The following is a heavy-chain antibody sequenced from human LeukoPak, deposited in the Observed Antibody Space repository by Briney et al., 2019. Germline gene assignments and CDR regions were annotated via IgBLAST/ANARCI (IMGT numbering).Heavy chain of an antibody. CDR3: AVFKAAAGTR. CDR1: GFTFSSYS. CDR2: ISSSSSYI. D-gene: IGHD6-13*01. V-gene: IGHV3-21*01. J-gene: IGHJ4*02. Sequence: GGSLRLSCAASGFTFSSYSMNWVRQAPGKGLEWASSISSSSSYIYYADSVKGRFTISRDNAKNSLYLQMNSLRAEDTAVYYCAVFKAAAGTRWGQGTLVTVSS.